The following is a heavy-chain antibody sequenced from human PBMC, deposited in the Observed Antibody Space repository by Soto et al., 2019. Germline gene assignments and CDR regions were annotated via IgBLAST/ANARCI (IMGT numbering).Heavy chain of an antibody. Sequence: SETLSLTCAVSGGSISSCGYSWSWIRQPPGKGLEWIGYIYHSGSTYYNPSLKSRVTISVDRSKNQFSLKLSSVTAADTAVYYCARATMVRGVTPYYYGMDVWGQGTTVTV. CDR1: GGSISSCGYS. CDR2: IYHSGST. J-gene: IGHJ6*02. D-gene: IGHD3-10*01. V-gene: IGHV4-30-2*01. CDR3: ARATMVRGVTPYYYGMDV.